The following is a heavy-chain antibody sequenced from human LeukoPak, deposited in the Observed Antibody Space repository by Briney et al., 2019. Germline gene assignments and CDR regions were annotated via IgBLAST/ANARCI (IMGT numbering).Heavy chain of an antibody. CDR2: INHSGST. D-gene: IGHD6-19*01. J-gene: IGHJ4*02. CDR1: GGSFSGYY. V-gene: IGHV4-34*01. Sequence: KPSETLSLTCAVYGGSFSGYYWSWIRQPPGKGLEWIGEINHSGSTNYNPSLKSRVTISVDTSKNQFSLKLSSVTAADTAVYYCARLRPSSRIAVAVTGFDYWGQGTLVTVSS. CDR3: ARLRPSSRIAVAVTGFDY.